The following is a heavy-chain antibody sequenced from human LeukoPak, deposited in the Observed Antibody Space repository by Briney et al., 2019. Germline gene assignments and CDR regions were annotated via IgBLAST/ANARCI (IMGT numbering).Heavy chain of an antibody. Sequence: PGGSLRLSCAASGFTFSIYWMSWVRQAPGKGLEWAAVISDDGSNEYYADSVKGRFTISRDNSKNMLYLQMSSLRAEDTAVYYCAKDLNRGLPDYWGQGTLVIVSS. J-gene: IGHJ4*02. V-gene: IGHV3-30*18. CDR2: ISDDGSNE. D-gene: IGHD2-21*01. CDR1: GFTFSIYW. CDR3: AKDLNRGLPDY.